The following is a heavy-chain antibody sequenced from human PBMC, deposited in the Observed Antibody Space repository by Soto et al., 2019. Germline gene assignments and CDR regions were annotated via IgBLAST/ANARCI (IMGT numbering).Heavy chain of an antibody. CDR2: IDPSDSYT. Sequence: PGESLKLSCKGSGYSFTSYWISWVRQMPGKGLEWMGRIDPSDSYTNYSPSFQGHVTISADKSISTAYLQWSSLKASDTAMYYCALHTAMAGLRDYYYYYGMDVWGQGTTVTVSS. V-gene: IGHV5-10-1*01. J-gene: IGHJ6*02. CDR1: GYSFTSYW. D-gene: IGHD5-18*01. CDR3: ALHTAMAGLRDYYYYYGMDV.